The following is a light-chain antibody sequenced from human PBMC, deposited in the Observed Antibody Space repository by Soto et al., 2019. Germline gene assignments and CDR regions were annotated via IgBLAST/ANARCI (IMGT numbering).Light chain of an antibody. CDR3: QQYYSPPLT. J-gene: IGKJ4*01. CDR2: WAS. Sequence: DIVMTQSPDSLAVSLGERATINCKSSQTVLFSSKNKNYLAWYQQKSGQPPKLLIYWASIRESGVPDRFSGSGSGTDFTLTISSLQAEDVAVYYCQQYYSPPLTFGGGTKVEMK. V-gene: IGKV4-1*01. CDR1: QTVLFSSKNKNY.